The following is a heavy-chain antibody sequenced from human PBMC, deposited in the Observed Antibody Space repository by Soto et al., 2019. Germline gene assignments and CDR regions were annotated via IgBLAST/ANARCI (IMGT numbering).Heavy chain of an antibody. D-gene: IGHD3-10*01. Sequence: SQTLSLTYAVYGGSFSGYYWSLIRQRPGKGLEWIGEINHSGSTNYNPPLKSRVTISVDTSKNQFSLKLSSVTAADTAVYYCARGPRVRGVIIFPRWFDPWGQGTLVT. CDR2: INHSGST. J-gene: IGHJ5*02. V-gene: IGHV4-34*01. CDR1: GGSFSGYY. CDR3: ARGPRVRGVIIFPRWFDP.